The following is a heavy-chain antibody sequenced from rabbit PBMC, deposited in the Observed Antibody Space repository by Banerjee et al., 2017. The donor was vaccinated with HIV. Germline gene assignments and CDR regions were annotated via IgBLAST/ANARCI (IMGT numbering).Heavy chain of an antibody. D-gene: IGHD6-1*01. J-gene: IGHJ6*01. CDR1: GFSFSGSYW. CDR3: ARKYTSYGWAMDL. Sequence: QEQLEESGGDLVKPEGSLTLTCTASGFSFSGSYWICWVRQAPGKGLEWIACIYTSSGTTYYASWAKGRFTISKTSSTTVTLRMTSLTAADTATYFCARKYTSYGWAMDLWGPGTLVT. CDR2: IYTSSGTT. V-gene: IGHV1S45*01.